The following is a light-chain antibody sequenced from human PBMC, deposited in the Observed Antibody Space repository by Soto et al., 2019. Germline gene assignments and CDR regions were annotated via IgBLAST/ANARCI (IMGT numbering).Light chain of an antibody. CDR1: SSDVGGYDY. Sequence: QSVLTQPPSASGSPGQSVTISCTGTSSDVGGYDYVSWYQQHPGKAPKLMIYEVTIRPSGVSDRFSGSKSGNTASLTVSGLQAEDEAEYYCSSYTGGNPSYVFGTGTKVTLL. J-gene: IGLJ1*01. V-gene: IGLV2-8*01. CDR3: SSYTGGNPSYV. CDR2: EVT.